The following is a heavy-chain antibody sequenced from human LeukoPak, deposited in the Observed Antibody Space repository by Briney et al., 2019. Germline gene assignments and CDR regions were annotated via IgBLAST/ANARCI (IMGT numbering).Heavy chain of an antibody. CDR3: ARDVLRYYFDS. D-gene: IGHD2-8*02. J-gene: IGHJ4*02. CDR1: GDSISSGGNY. V-gene: IGHV4-31*03. Sequence: SQTLSLTCTVSGDSISSGGNYWSWIRQRPGQGLEWIGCIYHSGNTYYNPSLKSRLTMSVDTSKNQFSLKLSSVTAADPAVYYCARDVLRYYFDSWGQGTLVTVSS. CDR2: IYHSGNT.